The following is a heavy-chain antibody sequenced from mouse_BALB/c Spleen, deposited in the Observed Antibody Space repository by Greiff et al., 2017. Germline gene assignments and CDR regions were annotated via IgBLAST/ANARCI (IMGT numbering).Heavy chain of an antibody. CDR2: INPSTGYT. J-gene: IGHJ4*01. V-gene: IGHV1-7*01. CDR3: ARSPDYYAMDY. Sequence: QVQLQQSGAELAKPGASVKMSCKASGYTFTSYWMHWVKQRPGQGLEWIGYINPSTGYTEYNQKFKDKATLTADKSSSTAYMQLSSLTSEDSAVYYCARSPDYYAMDYWGRGTSVTVSS. CDR1: GYTFTSYW.